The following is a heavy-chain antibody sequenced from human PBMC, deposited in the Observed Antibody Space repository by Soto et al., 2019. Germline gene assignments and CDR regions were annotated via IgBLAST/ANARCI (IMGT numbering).Heavy chain of an antibody. CDR2: ISSSSSYI. CDR1: GFTFSSYS. Sequence: EVQLVESGGGLVKPGGSLRLSCAASGFTFSSYSMNWVRQAPGKGLEWVSSISSSSSYIYYADSVKGRFTISRDNAKNSLYLQMISLRAEDTAVYYCARDRRCSGGSCFDYRGQGTLVTVSS. D-gene: IGHD2-15*01. CDR3: ARDRRCSGGSCFDY. J-gene: IGHJ4*02. V-gene: IGHV3-21*01.